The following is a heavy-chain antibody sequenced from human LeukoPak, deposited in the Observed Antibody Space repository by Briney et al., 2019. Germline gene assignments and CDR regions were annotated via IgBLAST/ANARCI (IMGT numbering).Heavy chain of an antibody. CDR3: ARSVDSSGYPDNFDY. D-gene: IGHD3-22*01. J-gene: IGHJ4*02. CDR1: GFTFSSYS. CDR2: ISSSSYI. V-gene: IGHV3-21*01. Sequence: PGGSLRLSCAASGFTFSSYSMNWVRQAPGKGLEWVSSISSSSYIYYSDSVKGRFTISRDNAKNSLYLQMNSLRAEDTAVYYCARSVDSSGYPDNFDYWGQGTLVTVSS.